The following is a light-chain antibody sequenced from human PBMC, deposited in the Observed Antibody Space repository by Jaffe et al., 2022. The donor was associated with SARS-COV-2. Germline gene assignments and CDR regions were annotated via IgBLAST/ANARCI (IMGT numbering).Light chain of an antibody. CDR1: RLGDKY. V-gene: IGLV3-1*01. J-gene: IGLJ2*01. CDR2: QDT. CDR3: QAWDSSTDVV. Sequence: SFELTQPPSVSVSPGQTATITCSGDRLGDKYACWYQQKPGQSPVLVIYQDTKRPSGIPERFSGSMSGNTATLTISGTQAMDEADYYCQAWDSSTDVVFGGGTKLTVL.